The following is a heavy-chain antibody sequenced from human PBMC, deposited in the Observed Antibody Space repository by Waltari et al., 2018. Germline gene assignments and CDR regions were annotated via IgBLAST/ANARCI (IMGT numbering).Heavy chain of an antibody. Sequence: QVQLVESGGGLVKPGGSLRLSFAASGFTFSDYYMRWLRPATGKGLEWVSYISSSGSTIYYADSVKGRFTISRDNAKNSLYLQMNSLRAEDTAVYYCARDGSAVASGWFDPWGQGTLVTVSS. V-gene: IGHV3-11*04. CDR2: ISSSGSTI. CDR3: ARDGSAVASGWFDP. CDR1: GFTFSDYY. J-gene: IGHJ5*02. D-gene: IGHD6-19*01.